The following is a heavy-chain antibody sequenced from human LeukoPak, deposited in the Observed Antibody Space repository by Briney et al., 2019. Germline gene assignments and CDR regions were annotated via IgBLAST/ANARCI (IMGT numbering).Heavy chain of an antibody. D-gene: IGHD3-16*02. Sequence: PSETLSLTCTVSGGSISSSSYYWGWIRQPPGTGLEWIGSIYYSGSTYYNPSLKSRVTISVDTSKNQFSLKLSSVTAADTAVYYCASVSFGGVIARFDPWGQGTLVTVSS. CDR3: ASVSFGGVIARFDP. V-gene: IGHV4-39*07. CDR2: IYYSGST. CDR1: GGSISSSSYY. J-gene: IGHJ5*02.